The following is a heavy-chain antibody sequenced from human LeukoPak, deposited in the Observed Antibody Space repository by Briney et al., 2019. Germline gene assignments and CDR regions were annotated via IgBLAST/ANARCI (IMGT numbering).Heavy chain of an antibody. CDR1: GGSFSGYY. J-gene: IGHJ6*02. CDR2: INHSGST. Sequence: KPSETLSLTCAVYGGSFSGYYWSWIRQPPGKGLEWIGEINHSGSTNYNPSLKSRVTISVDTSKNQFSLKLSSVTAADTAVYYCARGDQYCGGDCYSYYYYYYGMDVWGQGTTVTVSS. CDR3: ARGDQYCGGDCYSYYYYYYGMDV. V-gene: IGHV4-34*01. D-gene: IGHD2-21*02.